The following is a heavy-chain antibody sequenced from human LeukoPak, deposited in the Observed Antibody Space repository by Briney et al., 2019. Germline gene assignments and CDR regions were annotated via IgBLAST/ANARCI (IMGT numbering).Heavy chain of an antibody. J-gene: IGHJ4*02. D-gene: IGHD6-13*01. CDR3: ATADSSSCYFDY. V-gene: IGHV4-59*01. CDR2: IYYSGST. CDR1: GGSISSYY. Sequence: PSETLSLTCTVSGGSISSYYWSWIRQPPGKGLEWIGYIYYSGSTNYNPSLKSRVTISVDTSKNQFSLKLSSVTAADTAVYYCATADSSSCYFDYWGQGTLVTVSS.